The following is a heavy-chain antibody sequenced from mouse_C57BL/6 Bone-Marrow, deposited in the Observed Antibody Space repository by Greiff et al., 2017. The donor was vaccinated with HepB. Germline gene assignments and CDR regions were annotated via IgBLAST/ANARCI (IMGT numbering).Heavy chain of an antibody. CDR1: GYTFTDYE. CDR2: IDPETGGT. CDR3: TRYDYAWFAY. J-gene: IGHJ3*01. V-gene: IGHV1-15*01. Sequence: QLQQSGAELVRPGASVTLSCKASGYTFTDYEMHWVKQTPVHGLEWIGAIDPETGGTAYNQKFKGKAILTADKSSSTAYMELRSLTSEDSAVYYCTRYDYAWFAYWGQGTLVTVSA. D-gene: IGHD2-4*01.